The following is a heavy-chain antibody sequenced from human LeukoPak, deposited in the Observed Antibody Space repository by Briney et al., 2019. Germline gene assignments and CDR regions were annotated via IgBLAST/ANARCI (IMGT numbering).Heavy chain of an antibody. CDR1: GGTFSSYA. Sequence: ASVTVSCKSSGGTFSSYAISWVRHPPAQGLEWMGGLIPLFGTANYAQKSQRRVTVTTDEPTSTAYMELRSLRSEDTAVYDSARGKGGGGGYYWYMDVWGKRTTVTVSS. CDR2: LIPLFGTA. CDR3: ARGKGGGGGYYWYMDV. J-gene: IGHJ6*03. V-gene: IGHV1-69*05.